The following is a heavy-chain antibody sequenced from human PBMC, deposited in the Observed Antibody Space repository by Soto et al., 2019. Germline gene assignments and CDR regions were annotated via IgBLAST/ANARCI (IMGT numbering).Heavy chain of an antibody. CDR3: ARGGAPYYDFWSGPKNWFDP. CDR1: GGSISSGGYY. J-gene: IGHJ5*02. D-gene: IGHD3-3*01. Sequence: SETLSLTCTVSGGSISSGGYYWSWIRQHPGKGLEWIGYIYYSGSTYYNPSLKSRVTISVDTSKNQFSLKLSSVTAADTAVYYCARGGAPYYDFWSGPKNWFDPWGQGTLVTVSS. CDR2: IYYSGST. V-gene: IGHV4-31*03.